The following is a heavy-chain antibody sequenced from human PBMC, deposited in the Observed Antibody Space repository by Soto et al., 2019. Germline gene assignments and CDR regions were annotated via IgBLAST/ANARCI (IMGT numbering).Heavy chain of an antibody. Sequence: QLQLQESGSGLVKPSQTRSLTCAVSGGSISSGGYSWSWIRQPPGKGLEWIGYIYHSGSTYYNPSLKSRVTISVDRSKNQFSLKLSSVTAADTAVYYCASLRSGWGIDYWGQGTLVTVSS. V-gene: IGHV4-30-2*01. CDR2: IYHSGST. CDR1: GGSISSGGYS. CDR3: ASLRSGWGIDY. J-gene: IGHJ4*02. D-gene: IGHD6-19*01.